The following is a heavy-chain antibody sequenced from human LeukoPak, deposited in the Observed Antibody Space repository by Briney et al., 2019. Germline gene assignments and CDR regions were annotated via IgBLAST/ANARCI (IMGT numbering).Heavy chain of an antibody. D-gene: IGHD3-22*01. CDR2: MHPNSGNT. CDR1: GYTFTSYD. Sequence: ASVKVSCKASGYTFTSYDINWVRQATGQGLEWMGWMHPNSGNTGYAQKFQGRVTMTRNTSISTAYMELSSLRSEDTAVYYCARGGLHYYDSSGYSMDVWGQGTTVTVSS. V-gene: IGHV1-8*01. CDR3: ARGGLHYYDSSGYSMDV. J-gene: IGHJ6*02.